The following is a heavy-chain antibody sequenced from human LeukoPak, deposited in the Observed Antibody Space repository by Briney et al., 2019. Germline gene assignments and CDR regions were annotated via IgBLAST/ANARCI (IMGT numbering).Heavy chain of an antibody. V-gene: IGHV1-18*01. CDR2: TSPYDGNA. CDR1: GYTFTSYG. J-gene: IGHJ4*02. Sequence: GASVKVSCKASGYTFTSYGLSWVRQAPGQGLEFMGWTSPYDGNAKYAQNFQGRVTMTTDTSTSTAYMELRSLRSDDTAVYYCARGGYAWIDYWGQGTLVTVSS. D-gene: IGHD1-1*01. CDR3: ARGGYAWIDY.